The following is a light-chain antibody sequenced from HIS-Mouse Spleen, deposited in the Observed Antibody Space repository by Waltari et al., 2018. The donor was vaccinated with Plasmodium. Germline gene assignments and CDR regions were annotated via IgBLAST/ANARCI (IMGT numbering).Light chain of an antibody. CDR2: KVS. Sequence: DVVMTQSPLSLPVTLGQPASISCRSSQSLVHSDGNTYLNWFQQRPGQSPRRLIYKVSNRDSWVPDRFSCSGSGTDFTLKISRVEAEDVGVYYCMQGTHWPLYTFGQGTKLEIK. V-gene: IGKV2-30*02. CDR1: QSLVHSDGNTY. CDR3: MQGTHWPLYT. J-gene: IGKJ2*01.